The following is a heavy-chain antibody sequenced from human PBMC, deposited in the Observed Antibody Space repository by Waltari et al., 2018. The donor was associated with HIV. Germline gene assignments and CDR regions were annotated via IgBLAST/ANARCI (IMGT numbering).Heavy chain of an antibody. D-gene: IGHD3-22*01. CDR3: ASAYDSSGYAYLYYYMDV. CDR1: GGSVSSCGYF. V-gene: IGHV4-61*08. CDR2: IYYTGST. Sequence: QVQLQESGSGLVKPSGTLFLTCTVSGGSVSSCGYFWGWIRQHPGKGLEWIGYIYYTGSTNYNSSLKSRVTISVDTSKNQFSLNLSSVTAADTAIYYCASAYDSSGYAYLYYYMDVWGKGTTVTVSS. J-gene: IGHJ6*03.